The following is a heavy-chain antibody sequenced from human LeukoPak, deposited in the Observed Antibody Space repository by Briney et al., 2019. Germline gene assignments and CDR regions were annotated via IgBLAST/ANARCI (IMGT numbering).Heavy chain of an antibody. CDR1: GGSIGNTNW. D-gene: IGHD2-8*01. V-gene: IGHV4-4*02. Sequence: SETLSLTCGVSGGSIGNTNWWSWVRQPPGQGLEWIGEISLTGLTHYNPPLESRVTVSLDKSKNQLSLNLTSVTAADTAVYYCSRENGAFSPFGYWGQGTLVTVLS. J-gene: IGHJ4*02. CDR2: ISLTGLT. CDR3: SRENGAFSPFGY.